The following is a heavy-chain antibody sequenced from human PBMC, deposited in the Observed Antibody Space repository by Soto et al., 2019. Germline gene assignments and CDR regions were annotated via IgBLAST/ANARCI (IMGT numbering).Heavy chain of an antibody. D-gene: IGHD2-15*01. CDR1: GYTFTGYY. CDR3: VRGVVVVHKRGTRPNFDY. CDR2: INPNSGGT. V-gene: IGHV1-2*02. J-gene: IGHJ4*02. Sequence: GASVKVSCKASGYTFTGYYMHWVRQAPGQGLEWMGWINPNSGGTNYAQKFQGRVTMTRDTSISTAYMELSRLRSDDTAVYYCVRGVVVVHKRGTRPNFDYWGQGTLVTVSS.